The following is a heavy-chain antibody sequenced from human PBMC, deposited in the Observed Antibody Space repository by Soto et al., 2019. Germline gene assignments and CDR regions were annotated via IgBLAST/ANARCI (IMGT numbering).Heavy chain of an antibody. CDR2: IIPIFGTA. D-gene: IGHD6-19*01. V-gene: IGHV1-69*12. J-gene: IGHJ4*02. Sequence: QVQLVQSGAEVKKPGSSVKVSCKASGGTFSSYAISWVRQAPGQGLEWMGGIIPIFGTANYAQKFQGRVTITADESTSTAYMERSSLRSEDTAVYYCAGLRNHSSGWYGGDWGQGTLVTVSS. CDR1: GGTFSSYA. CDR3: AGLRNHSSGWYGGD.